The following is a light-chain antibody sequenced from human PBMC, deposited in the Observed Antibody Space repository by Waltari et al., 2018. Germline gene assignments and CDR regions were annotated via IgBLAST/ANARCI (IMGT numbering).Light chain of an antibody. CDR1: SSDLGGYNY. Sequence: QPALTQPAPVSGFPGQSITISCSGTSSDLGGYNYVSWYQQYPGKAPKLMIYDVNKRPSGVSSRFSGSKSGNTASLTISGLQTEDEAIYYCSSYTSSRTPVIGGGTKVTVL. V-gene: IGLV2-14*03. CDR2: DVN. CDR3: SSYTSSRTPV. J-gene: IGLJ2*01.